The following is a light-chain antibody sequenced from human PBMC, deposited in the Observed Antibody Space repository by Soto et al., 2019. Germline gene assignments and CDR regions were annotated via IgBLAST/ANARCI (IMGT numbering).Light chain of an antibody. CDR1: SSVVGSYNL. CDR2: EGS. CDR3: CSYADGSTYVV. J-gene: IGLJ2*01. Sequence: QSVLTQPASVSGSPGQSITISCTGTSSVVGSYNLVSWYQQHPGKAPKLMIYEGSKRPSGVSNRFSGSKSGNTASLTISGLQAEDEADYYCCSYADGSTYVVFGGGTKLTVL. V-gene: IGLV2-23*01.